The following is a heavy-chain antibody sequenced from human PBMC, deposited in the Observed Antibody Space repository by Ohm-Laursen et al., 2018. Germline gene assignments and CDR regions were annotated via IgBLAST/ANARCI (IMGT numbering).Heavy chain of an antibody. D-gene: IGHD5-18*01. CDR3: ARVDTAMVTSYYYYYGMDV. CDR2: IWYDGSNK. CDR1: GFTFSSYG. Sequence: SLRLSCAAPGFTFSSYGMHWVRQAPGKGLEWVAVIWYDGSNKYYADSVKGRFTISRDNSKNTLYLQMNSLRAEDTAVYYCARVDTAMVTSYYYYYGMDVWGQGTTVTVSS. V-gene: IGHV3-33*01. J-gene: IGHJ6*02.